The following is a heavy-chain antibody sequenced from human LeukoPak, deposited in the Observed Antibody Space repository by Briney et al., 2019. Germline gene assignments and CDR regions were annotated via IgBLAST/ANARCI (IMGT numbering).Heavy chain of an antibody. D-gene: IGHD5-24*01. CDR3: ARGAVATSD. V-gene: IGHV4-59*01. Sequence: SETLSLTCAVYGGSFSGYYWSWIRQPPGKGLEWIGYIYYSGSTNYNPSLKSRVTISVDTSKNQFSLKLSSVTAADTAVYYCARGAVATSDWGQGTLVTVSS. CDR2: IYYSGST. J-gene: IGHJ4*02. CDR1: GGSFSGYY.